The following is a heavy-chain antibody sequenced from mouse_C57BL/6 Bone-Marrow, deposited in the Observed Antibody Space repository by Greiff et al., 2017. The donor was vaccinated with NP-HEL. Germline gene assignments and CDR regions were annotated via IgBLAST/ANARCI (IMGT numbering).Heavy chain of an antibody. CDR2: IYPRDGST. CDR1: GYTFTDHT. J-gene: IGHJ4*01. V-gene: IGHV1-78*01. CDR3: AREGIYPPYYYAMDY. D-gene: IGHD2-1*01. Sequence: QVQLQQSDAELVKPGASVKISCKVSGYTFTDHTIHWMKQRPEQGLEWIGYIYPRDGSTKYNEKFKGKATLTADKSSSTAYMQLNSLTSEDSAVYFCAREGIYPPYYYAMDYWGQGTSVTVSS.